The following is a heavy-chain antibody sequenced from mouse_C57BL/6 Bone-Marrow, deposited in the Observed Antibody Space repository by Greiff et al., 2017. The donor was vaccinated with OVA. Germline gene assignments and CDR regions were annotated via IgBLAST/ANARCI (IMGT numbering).Heavy chain of an antibody. V-gene: IGHV1-76*01. CDR1: GYTFTDYY. J-gene: IGHJ3*01. CDR3: ARRGGQLRLRTY. Sequence: VQPVESGAELVRPGASVKLSCKASGYTFTDYYINWVKQRPGQGLEWIARIYPGSGNTYYNEKFKGKATLTAEKSSSTAYMQPSSLTSEDSAVYFCARRGGQLRLRTYWGQGTLVTVSA. D-gene: IGHD3-2*02. CDR2: IYPGSGNT.